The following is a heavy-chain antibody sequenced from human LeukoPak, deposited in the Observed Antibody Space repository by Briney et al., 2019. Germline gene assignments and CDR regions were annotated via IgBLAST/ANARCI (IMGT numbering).Heavy chain of an antibody. Sequence: PGGSLRLSCAASGFTFSSYAMSWVRQAPGKGLEWVSAISGSGGSTYYADSEKGRFTVSRDNSKNTLYLQMSSLRADDTAVYYCARTDRTGALGRFRMRSDAFDIWGQGTMVTVSS. CDR1: GFTFSSYA. D-gene: IGHD3-3*01. CDR3: ARTDRTGALGRFRMRSDAFDI. V-gene: IGHV3-23*01. CDR2: ISGSGGST. J-gene: IGHJ3*02.